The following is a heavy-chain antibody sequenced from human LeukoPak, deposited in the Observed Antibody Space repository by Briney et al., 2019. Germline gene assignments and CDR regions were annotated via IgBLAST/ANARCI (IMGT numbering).Heavy chain of an antibody. D-gene: IGHD4-23*01. V-gene: IGHV1-2*02. CDR1: GYTFTSYG. J-gene: IGHJ4*02. Sequence: ASVKVSCKASGYTFTSYGISWVRQAPGQGLEWMGWINPDSGGTNYAQKFQGRVTMTRDTSISTAYMELSRLRSDDTAVYYCATGGNLDYWGQGTLVTVSS. CDR2: INPDSGGT. CDR3: ATGGNLDY.